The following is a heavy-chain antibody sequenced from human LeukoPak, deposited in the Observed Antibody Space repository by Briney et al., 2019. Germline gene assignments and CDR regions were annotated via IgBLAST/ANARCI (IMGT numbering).Heavy chain of an antibody. CDR2: FYYGGNT. Sequence: PSETLSLTCTVSGGSISTSTYYWGWIRQPPEKGLEWIGTFYYGGNTYYNPSLKSRVIISADTSKNQFSLKLTSVTAADTAVYYCARVRSERIDYWGQGTLVTVSS. CDR1: GGSISTSTYY. V-gene: IGHV4-39*01. J-gene: IGHJ4*02. CDR3: ARVRSERIDY. D-gene: IGHD1-1*01.